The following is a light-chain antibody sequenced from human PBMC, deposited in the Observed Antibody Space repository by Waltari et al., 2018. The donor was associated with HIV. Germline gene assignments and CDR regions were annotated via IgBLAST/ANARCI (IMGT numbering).Light chain of an antibody. CDR1: TSPFGDYDL. CDR2: EVN. CDR3: GSYTSSTAWV. V-gene: IGLV2-14*01. Sequence: QSTLTQPASVSGSPGQSITLPRPGTTSPFGDYDLSSWYQQHPGKTPKLIIYEVNNRPSGVSNRFSGSKSGNTASLTISGLQAEDEADYYCGSYTSSTAWVFGGGT. J-gene: IGLJ3*02.